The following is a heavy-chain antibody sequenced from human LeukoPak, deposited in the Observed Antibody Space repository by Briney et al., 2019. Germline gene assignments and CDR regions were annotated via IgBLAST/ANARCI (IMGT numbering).Heavy chain of an antibody. CDR1: GFTFSGYW. D-gene: IGHD3-10*01. CDR3: ARDRGFGQADV. CDR2: RKQDGGEK. V-gene: IGHV3-7*01. J-gene: IGHJ6*04. Sequence: PGGSLTLSCAASGFTFSGYWMSWLRQAPGKGLEWVANRKQDGGEKYYVDSVKGRFTISRDNAKNSLYLQMNSLRAEDTAVYYCARDRGFGQADVWGKGTTVTVSS.